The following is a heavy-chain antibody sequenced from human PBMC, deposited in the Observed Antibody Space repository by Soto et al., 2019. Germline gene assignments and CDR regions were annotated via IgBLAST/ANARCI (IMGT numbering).Heavy chain of an antibody. V-gene: IGHV4-31*03. Sequence: QVQLQESGPGLVKPSQTLSLTCTVSGGSISSGGYYWSWIRQHPGKGLEWIGYIYYSGSTYYNTSLNSRVTISVDTSKNQFSLKLSSVTAADTAVYYCARGYCSGGSCQSVFDYWGQGTLVTVSS. J-gene: IGHJ4*02. CDR1: GGSISSGGYY. D-gene: IGHD2-15*01. CDR2: IYYSGST. CDR3: ARGYCSGGSCQSVFDY.